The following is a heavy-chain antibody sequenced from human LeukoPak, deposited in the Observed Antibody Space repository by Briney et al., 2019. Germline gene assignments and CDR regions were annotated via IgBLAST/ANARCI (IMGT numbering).Heavy chain of an antibody. D-gene: IGHD3-10*01. V-gene: IGHV1-18*01. CDR2: ISAYNGNT. Sequence: ASVKVSCKASGYTFTSYGISWVRQAPGQGLEWMGWISAYNGNTNYAQKLQGRVTMTTDTSTSTAYMELRSLRSDDTAVYYCARKRVRGANNYYYYGMDVWGQGTTVTVSS. CDR1: GYTFTSYG. J-gene: IGHJ6*02. CDR3: ARKRVRGANNYYYYGMDV.